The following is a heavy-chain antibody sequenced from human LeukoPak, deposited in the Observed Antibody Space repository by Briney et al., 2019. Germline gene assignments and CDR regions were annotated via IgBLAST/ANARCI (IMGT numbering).Heavy chain of an antibody. V-gene: IGHV1-69*13. D-gene: IGHD3-22*01. CDR3: ARDGYYDSSGYYY. Sequence: SVKASCKASGGTFSSYAISWVRQAPGQGLEWMGGIIPIFGTANYAQKFQGRVTIAADESTSTAYMELSSLRSEDTAVYYCARDGYYDSSGYYYWGQGTLVTVSS. CDR2: IIPIFGTA. CDR1: GGTFSSYA. J-gene: IGHJ4*02.